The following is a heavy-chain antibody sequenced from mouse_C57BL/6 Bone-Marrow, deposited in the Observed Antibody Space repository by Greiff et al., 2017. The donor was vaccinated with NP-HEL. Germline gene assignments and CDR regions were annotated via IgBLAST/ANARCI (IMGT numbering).Heavy chain of an antibody. J-gene: IGHJ3*01. CDR2: IDPANGNT. D-gene: IGHD1-1*01. V-gene: IGHV14-3*01. CDR1: GFNIKNTY. Sequence: EVMLVESVAELVRPGASVKLSCTASGFNIKNTYMHWVKQRPEQGLEWIGRIDPANGNTKYAPKFQGKATITADTSSNTAYLQLSSLTSEDTAIYYCARDYYGSSSGFAYWGQGTLVTVSA. CDR3: ARDYYGSSSGFAY.